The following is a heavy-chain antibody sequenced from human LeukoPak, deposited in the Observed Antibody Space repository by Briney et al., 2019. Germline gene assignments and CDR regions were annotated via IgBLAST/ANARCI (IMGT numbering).Heavy chain of an antibody. J-gene: IGHJ3*02. CDR2: ISYDGSNK. Sequence: GGSLRLSCAASGFTFSSYAMHWVRQAPGKGLEWVAVISYDGSNKYYADSVKGRFTISRDNSKNTLYLQMNSLRAEDTAVYYCAKGQWDVDAFDIWGQGTMVTVSS. CDR3: AKGQWDVDAFDI. V-gene: IGHV3-30-3*01. D-gene: IGHD1-26*01. CDR1: GFTFSSYA.